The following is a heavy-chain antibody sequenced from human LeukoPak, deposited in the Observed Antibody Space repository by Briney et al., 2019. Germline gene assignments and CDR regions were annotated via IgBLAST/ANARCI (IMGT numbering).Heavy chain of an antibody. D-gene: IGHD1-1*01. CDR2: ILGGAGST. Sequence: GGSLRLSCVASGFSFSSDGMSWVRQAPGKGLEWVSGILGGAGSTYYADSVKGRFTISRDNSKNTLYLQMNSLRAEDTAVYYCAHGTVDQLDYWGQGTLVTVSS. CDR3: AHGTVDQLDY. CDR1: GFSFSSDG. J-gene: IGHJ4*02. V-gene: IGHV3-23*01.